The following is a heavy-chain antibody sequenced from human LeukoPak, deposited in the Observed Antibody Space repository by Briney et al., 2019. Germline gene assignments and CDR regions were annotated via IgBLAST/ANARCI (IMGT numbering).Heavy chain of an antibody. J-gene: IGHJ3*02. Sequence: SETLSLTCTVSGGSISSYYWSWLRQPAGKGLEWIGRIYTSGSTNYNPSLKSRVTMSVDTSKNQFSLKLSSVTAADTAVYYCAAGGYDSSGYSLFAFDIWGQGTMVTVSS. CDR2: IYTSGST. D-gene: IGHD3-22*01. CDR3: AAGGYDSSGYSLFAFDI. CDR1: GGSISSYY. V-gene: IGHV4-4*07.